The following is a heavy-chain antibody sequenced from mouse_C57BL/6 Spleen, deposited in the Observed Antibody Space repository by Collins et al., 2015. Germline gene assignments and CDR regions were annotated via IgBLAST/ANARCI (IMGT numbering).Heavy chain of an antibody. Sequence: QIQLVQSGPELKKPGETVKISCKASGYTFTNYGMNWVKQAPGKGLKWMGWINTYTGEPTYADDFKGRFAFSLETSASTAYLQINNLKNEDTATYFCARLYGNYVGYAMDYWGQGTSVTVSS. CDR2: INTYTGEP. CDR1: GYTFTNYG. CDR3: ARLYGNYVGYAMDY. J-gene: IGHJ4*01. D-gene: IGHD2-1*01. V-gene: IGHV9-3-1*01.